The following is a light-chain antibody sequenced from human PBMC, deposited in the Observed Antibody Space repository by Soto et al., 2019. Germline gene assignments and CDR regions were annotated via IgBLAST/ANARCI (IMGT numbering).Light chain of an antibody. V-gene: IGKV3-15*01. J-gene: IGKJ1*01. Sequence: EIVMTQSPAPLSVSPGARATLYSRASPSVGSHVAWYQQKPGQAPRLLIYGASTRATGIQARFSGSGSGTEFTLTISSLQSEDFAIYCCQQYNNWPPDRTFGQGTKVEIK. CDR3: QQYNNWPPDRT. CDR1: PSVGSH. CDR2: GAS.